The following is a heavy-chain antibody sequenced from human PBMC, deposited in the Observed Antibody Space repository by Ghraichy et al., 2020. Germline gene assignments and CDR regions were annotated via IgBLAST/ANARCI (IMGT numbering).Heavy chain of an antibody. V-gene: IGHV4-34*01. Sequence: SETLSLTCAVYGGSFSGYYWSWIRQPPGKGLEWIGEINHSGSTNYNPSLKSRVTISVDTSKNQFSLKLSSVTAADTAVYYCARHLRITIFAYGMDVWGQGTTVTVSS. CDR1: GGSFSGYY. CDR3: ARHLRITIFAYGMDV. J-gene: IGHJ6*02. D-gene: IGHD3-3*01. CDR2: INHSGST.